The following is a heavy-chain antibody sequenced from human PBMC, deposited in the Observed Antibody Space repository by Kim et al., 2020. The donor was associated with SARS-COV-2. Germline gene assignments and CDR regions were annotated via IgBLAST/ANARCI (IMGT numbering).Heavy chain of an antibody. D-gene: IGHD6-13*01. CDR1: GFTFSNYA. V-gene: IGHV3-23*01. CDR3: ATRALQSAAGTIDY. Sequence: GGSLRLSCAASGFTFSNYAMSWVRQAPGKGLEWVSAISGSGDTTFYADFVKGRFTFSSDNSKNTLYLQMSSLRAEDTAVYYCATRALQSAAGTIDYWSQGILVTVSS. J-gene: IGHJ4*02. CDR2: ISGSGDTT.